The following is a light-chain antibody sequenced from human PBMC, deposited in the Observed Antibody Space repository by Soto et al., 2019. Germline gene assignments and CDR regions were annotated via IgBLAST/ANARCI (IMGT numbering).Light chain of an antibody. J-gene: IGLJ1*01. CDR1: SSSIGSNT. CDR3: AAWDDSLNGYV. Sequence: QSVLTQPPSTSGTPGQRVTISFSGSSSSIGSNTVNWYQQIPGTAPKLPLYSNNQRPSGVPDRFSGSKSGTSASLAISGLQSEDEADYYCAAWDDSLNGYVFGIGTKVTVL. V-gene: IGLV1-44*01. CDR2: SNN.